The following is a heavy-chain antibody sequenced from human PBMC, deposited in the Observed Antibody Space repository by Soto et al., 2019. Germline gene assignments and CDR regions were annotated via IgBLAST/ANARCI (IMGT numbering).Heavy chain of an antibody. Sequence: GESLKISCKGSGYSFTNYWIGWVRQMPWKGLEWMAIIYPGDSGTRYSPSFQGQVTISADKSISTAYLQWSSLKASDTAIYYCARHRSYCSTTSCPIDYWGLGTLVTVSS. J-gene: IGHJ4*02. D-gene: IGHD2-2*01. CDR3: ARHRSYCSTTSCPIDY. CDR1: GYSFTNYW. CDR2: IYPGDSGT. V-gene: IGHV5-51*01.